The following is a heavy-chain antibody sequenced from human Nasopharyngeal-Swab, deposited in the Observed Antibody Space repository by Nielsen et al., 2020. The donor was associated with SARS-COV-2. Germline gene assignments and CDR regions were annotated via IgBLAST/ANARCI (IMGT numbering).Heavy chain of an antibody. Sequence: GPSLRLCYAACGFKCEEDTMHWVRHTPEKGLQWVSLTRGDDGTYYADSVKGRFTISRDNTKNSVYLQMNSLRTEDSALYYCAKDLPGYKGFDYWGQGTLVTVSS. V-gene: IGHV3-43*01. CDR2: TRGDDGT. CDR1: GFKCEEDT. D-gene: IGHD5-24*01. CDR3: AKDLPGYKGFDY. J-gene: IGHJ4*02.